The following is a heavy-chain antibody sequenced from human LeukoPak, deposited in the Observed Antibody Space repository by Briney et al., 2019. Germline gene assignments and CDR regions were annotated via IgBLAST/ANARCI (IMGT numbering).Heavy chain of an antibody. J-gene: IGHJ3*02. CDR3: AKSNGYGLVDI. CDR2: INHSGST. V-gene: IGHV4-34*01. D-gene: IGHD3-10*01. Sequence: SETLSLTCAVYGGSFSGYYWSWIRQPPGRGLEWIGEINHSGSTNYNPSLKSRVTISVDTSKNQFSLKLSSVTAADTAVYYCAKSNGYGLVDIWGQGTMVTVSS. CDR1: GGSFSGYY.